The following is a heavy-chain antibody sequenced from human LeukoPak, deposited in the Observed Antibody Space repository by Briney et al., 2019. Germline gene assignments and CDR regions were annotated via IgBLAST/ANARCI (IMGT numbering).Heavy chain of an antibody. D-gene: IGHD2-2*01. V-gene: IGHV4-59*01. CDR2: IYYSGST. J-gene: IGHJ4*02. CDR1: GGSISSYY. Sequence: PSETLSLTCTVSGGSISSYYWSWIRQPPGKGLEWIGYIYYSGSTSYNPSLKSRVTISVDTSKNQSSLKLSSVTAADTAVYYCARLGYCSSTSCYLDYWGQGTLVTVSS. CDR3: ARLGYCSSTSCYLDY.